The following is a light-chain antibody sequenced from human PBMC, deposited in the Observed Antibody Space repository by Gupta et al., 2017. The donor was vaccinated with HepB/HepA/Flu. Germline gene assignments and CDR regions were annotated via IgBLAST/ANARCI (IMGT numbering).Light chain of an antibody. CDR1: QNIGNY. Sequence: DIQLTQSPSSLSASVGDRVIISCRASQNIGNYLNWYHHKLGKAPKLLIFAVSNLPSGVSSRFSGSGSGTEFSLIINTLQPDDFGTYYCQQSFTKPATFCAGTKVDIK. J-gene: IGKJ4*01. V-gene: IGKV1-39*01. CDR2: AVS. CDR3: QQSFTKPAT.